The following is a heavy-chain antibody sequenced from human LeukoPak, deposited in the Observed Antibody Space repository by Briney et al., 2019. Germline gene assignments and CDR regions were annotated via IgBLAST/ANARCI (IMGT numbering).Heavy chain of an antibody. V-gene: IGHV4-38-2*02. CDR3: ATLLGELEMGAFDI. J-gene: IGHJ3*02. CDR2: INHSGST. CDR1: GYSISSGYY. Sequence: PSETLSLTCTVSGYSISSGYYWGWIRQPPGKGLEWIGEINHSGSTNYNPSLKSRVTISVDTSKNQFSLKLSSVTAADTAVYYCATLLGELEMGAFDIWGQGTMVTVSS. D-gene: IGHD3-16*01.